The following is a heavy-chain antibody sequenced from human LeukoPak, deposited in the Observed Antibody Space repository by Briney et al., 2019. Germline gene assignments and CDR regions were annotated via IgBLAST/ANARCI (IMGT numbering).Heavy chain of an antibody. Sequence: GRSLRLSCAASGFTFSSYGMHWVRQAPGKGLEWVAVIWYDGSNKYYADSVKGRFAISRDNSKNTLYLQMNSLRAEDTAVYYCARASSSWYGYYYGMDVWGQGTTVTVSS. CDR1: GFTFSSYG. CDR2: IWYDGSNK. J-gene: IGHJ6*02. CDR3: ARASSSWYGYYYGMDV. V-gene: IGHV3-33*01. D-gene: IGHD6-13*01.